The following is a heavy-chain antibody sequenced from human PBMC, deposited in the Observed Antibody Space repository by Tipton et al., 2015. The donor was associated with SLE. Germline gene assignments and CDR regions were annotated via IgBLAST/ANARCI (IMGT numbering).Heavy chain of an antibody. CDR3: ATLGDAFDI. CDR2: IYTSGST. CDR1: GGSISSSSYY. V-gene: IGHV4-61*02. J-gene: IGHJ3*02. Sequence: TLSLTCTVSGGSISSSSYYWSWIRQPAGKGLEWIGRIYTSGSTNYNPSLKSRVTMSVDTSKNQFSLKLSSVTAADTAVYYCATLGDAFDIWGQGTMVTVSS.